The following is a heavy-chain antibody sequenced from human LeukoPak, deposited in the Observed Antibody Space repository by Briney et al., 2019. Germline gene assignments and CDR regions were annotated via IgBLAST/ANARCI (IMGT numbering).Heavy chain of an antibody. CDR3: ATETVGREANDRQGY. Sequence: ASVKVSCKVSGYTLTELFMHWVRQSPGKGLEWVGVLDPEDGETIYAQKFQGRVTMTEDTSTDTAYMELSSLRSDDTAVYYCATETVGREANDRQGYWGQGTLVTVSS. J-gene: IGHJ1*01. CDR1: GYTLTELF. CDR2: LDPEDGET. D-gene: IGHD2-8*01. V-gene: IGHV1-24*01.